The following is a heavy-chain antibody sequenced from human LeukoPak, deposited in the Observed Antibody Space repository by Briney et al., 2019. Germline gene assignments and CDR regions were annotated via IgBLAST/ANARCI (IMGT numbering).Heavy chain of an antibody. J-gene: IGHJ5*01. V-gene: IGHV6-1*01. CDR2: TYYRSTWST. Sequence: SQTLSLTCNISGDSVSSHTAAWNWLRQSPSRGLEWLGRTYYRSTWSTDYAVSVQSRITINPDTSRNHFSLQLSSVTPEDTAVYYCARDRGGFDSWGQGTLVTVSS. CDR1: GDSVSSHTAA. D-gene: IGHD3-10*01. CDR3: ARDRGGFDS.